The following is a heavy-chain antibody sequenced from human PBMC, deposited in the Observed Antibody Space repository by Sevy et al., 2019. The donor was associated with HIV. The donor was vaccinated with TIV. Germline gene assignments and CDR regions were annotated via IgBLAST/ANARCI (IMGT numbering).Heavy chain of an antibody. J-gene: IGHJ4*02. CDR1: GFTFSAYY. D-gene: IGHD4-17*01. Sequence: GGSLRLSCAASGFTFSAYYMTWIRHAPGKGLEWVSYISGAGTYTNYVESVKGRFTISRDNSKNSLYLQTNSLRAEDTAVYFCASSRSNYGDYYFDYWGQGILVTVSS. CDR3: ASSRSNYGDYYFDY. V-gene: IGHV3-11*06. CDR2: ISGAGTYT.